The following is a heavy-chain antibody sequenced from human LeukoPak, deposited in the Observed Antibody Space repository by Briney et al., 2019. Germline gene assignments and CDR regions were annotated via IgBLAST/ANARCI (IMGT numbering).Heavy chain of an antibody. D-gene: IGHD5-24*01. CDR2: IFPLDSDT. J-gene: IGHJ4*02. V-gene: IGHV5-51*01. CDR3: ARPASDWRRDGYNLEFDY. Sequence: LGESLKISCKGSAYTFSTSWIAWVRQMPGKGLEWMGIIFPLDSDTRYSPSLQGQVTISVDKSISIAYLQWSSLKASDSAMYYCARPASDWRRDGYNLEFDYWGQGTLVTVSS. CDR1: AYTFSTSW.